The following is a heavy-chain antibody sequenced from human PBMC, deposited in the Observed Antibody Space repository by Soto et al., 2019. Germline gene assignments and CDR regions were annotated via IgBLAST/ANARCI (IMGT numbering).Heavy chain of an antibody. CDR1: GGSISSSSYY. D-gene: IGHD3-9*01. V-gene: IGHV4-39*01. CDR2: IYYSGST. J-gene: IGHJ5*02. Sequence: SETLSLTCTVSGGSISSSSYYWGWIRQPPGKGLEWIGSIYYSGSTYYNPSLKSRVTISVDTSKNQFSLKLSSVTAADTAVYYCARHVYYDILTGYRAWFDPWGQGTLVTVSS. CDR3: ARHVYYDILTGYRAWFDP.